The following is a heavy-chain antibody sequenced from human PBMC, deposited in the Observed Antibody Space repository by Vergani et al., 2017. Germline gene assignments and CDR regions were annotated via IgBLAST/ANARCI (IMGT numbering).Heavy chain of an antibody. V-gene: IGHV4-31*03. CDR3: ARDGKSRDCSSTSCYSWLRY. J-gene: IGHJ4*02. CDR1: GDSISSGVYY. Sequence: QLHLQESGPGLVKPSETLSLTCTVSGDSISSGVYYWNWIRQHPGKGLEWIGYIYSTGSTHHNPSLRRRINMSVDTSKNQFSLKLNAVTAADTAMYYCARDGKSRDCSSTSCYSWLRYWGQGTLVTVSS. CDR2: IYSTGST. D-gene: IGHD2-2*01.